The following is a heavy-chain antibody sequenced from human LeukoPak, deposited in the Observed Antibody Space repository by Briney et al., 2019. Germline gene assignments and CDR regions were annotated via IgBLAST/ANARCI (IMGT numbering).Heavy chain of an antibody. D-gene: IGHD3-10*01. J-gene: IGHJ5*02. V-gene: IGHV3-7*01. CDR2: IKQDGSEQ. CDR3: ARPLMYYYGSETYFWFDP. CDR1: GFSFISYR. Sequence: PGGSLRLSCAASGFSFISYRMSWVRQAAGKGLEWVANIKQDGSEQYYVDSVKGRFTISRDNAKNSLSLQMNSLRAEDTAVYYCARPLMYYYGSETYFWFDPWGQGTLVTVSS.